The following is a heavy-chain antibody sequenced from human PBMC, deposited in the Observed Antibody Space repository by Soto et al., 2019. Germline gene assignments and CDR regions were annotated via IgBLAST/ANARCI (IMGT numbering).Heavy chain of an antibody. D-gene: IGHD4-17*01. J-gene: IGHJ4*02. Sequence: GRSLRLSCAASRFTFSSYGMHWVRQVPGRGVEWVAVISYDGSNKYYADSVKGRFTISIDNFKNTLYLQMNSLRAEDTAVYYCAISDGDYMTEFDYWGQGTLVTVSS. CDR3: AISDGDYMTEFDY. CDR2: ISYDGSNK. V-gene: IGHV3-30*03. CDR1: RFTFSSYG.